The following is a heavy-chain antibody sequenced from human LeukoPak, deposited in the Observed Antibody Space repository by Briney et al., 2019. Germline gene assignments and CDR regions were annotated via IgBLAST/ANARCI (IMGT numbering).Heavy chain of an antibody. CDR2: INGGGTST. Sequence: GGSLRLSCAASGFTFSSHAMNWVRQAPVKGLEWVSSINGGGTSTFYADSVKGRFTISRDNSKNTLYLQMNSLRAEDTAIYYCAKNPWRDNSGYYYFDYWGQGTLVTVSS. J-gene: IGHJ4*02. CDR3: AKNPWRDNSGYYYFDY. D-gene: IGHD3-22*01. V-gene: IGHV3-23*01. CDR1: GFTFSSHA.